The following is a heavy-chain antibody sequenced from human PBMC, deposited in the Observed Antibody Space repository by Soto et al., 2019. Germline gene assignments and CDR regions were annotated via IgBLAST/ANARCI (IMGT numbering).Heavy chain of an antibody. CDR1: GFSLSTSGVG. V-gene: IGHV2-5*02. D-gene: IGHD6-19*01. CDR2: IYWDDDK. J-gene: IGHJ6*02. Sequence: QITLKESGPTLVKPTQTLTLTCTFSGFSLSTSGVGVGWIRQPPGKALEWLALIYWDDDKRYSPSLKSRLTITKDISKNQVILIMTNMDPVDTATYYCAHDSSGLYGMDVWGQGTTVTVSS. CDR3: AHDSSGLYGMDV.